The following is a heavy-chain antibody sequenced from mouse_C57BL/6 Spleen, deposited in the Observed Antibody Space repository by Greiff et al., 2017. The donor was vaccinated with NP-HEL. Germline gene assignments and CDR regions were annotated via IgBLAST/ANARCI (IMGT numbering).Heavy chain of an antibody. D-gene: IGHD3-2*02. CDR3: ARSVYSSGYLAY. CDR1: GYTFTSYW. Sequence: QVQLQQPGAELVKPGASVKMSCKASGYTFTSYWITWVKQRPGQGLEWIGDIYPGSGSTNYNEKFKSKATLTVDTSSSTAYMQLSSLTSEDSAVYYCARSVYSSGYLAYWGQGTLVTVSA. J-gene: IGHJ3*01. V-gene: IGHV1-55*01. CDR2: IYPGSGST.